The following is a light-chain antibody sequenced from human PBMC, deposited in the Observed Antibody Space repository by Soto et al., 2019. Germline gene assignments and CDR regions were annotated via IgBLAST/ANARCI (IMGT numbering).Light chain of an antibody. Sequence: EIVLTQSPGPLSLSPGERATLSCRASQSVSNNYLAWYQQKPGQAPRLLIYGASNRATGIPDRFSGSGSGTDFTLTISRLEPEDVAVYFCQQYDNLPLTFGPGTKVDIK. CDR2: GAS. V-gene: IGKV3-20*01. J-gene: IGKJ3*01. CDR1: QSVSNNY. CDR3: QQYDNLPLT.